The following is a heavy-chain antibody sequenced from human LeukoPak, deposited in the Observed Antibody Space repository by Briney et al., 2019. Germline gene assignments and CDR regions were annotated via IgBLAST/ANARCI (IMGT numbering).Heavy chain of an antibody. CDR3: ARDLAFDSLSDIMDV. Sequence: GASVKVSCKASGYTFTGYYMHWVRQAPGQGLEWMGWISPNSGGTNYAQKFQGRVTMTRDTSISTAYMELSRLRSDDTAVYYCARDLAFDSLSDIMDVWGQGTTVTVSS. J-gene: IGHJ6*02. D-gene: IGHD3-3*02. CDR2: ISPNSGGT. V-gene: IGHV1-2*02. CDR1: GYTFTGYY.